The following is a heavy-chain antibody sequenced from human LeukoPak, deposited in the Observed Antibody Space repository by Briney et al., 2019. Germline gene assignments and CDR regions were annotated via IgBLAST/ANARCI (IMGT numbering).Heavy chain of an antibody. D-gene: IGHD1-26*01. Sequence: ASVKVSCKASGYTFTGYYMHWVRQAPGQGLEWMGIINPSGGSTSYAQKFQGRVTMTRDMSTSTVYMELSSLRSEDTAVYYCARELVGAGAFDIWGQGTMVTVSS. CDR1: GYTFTGYY. J-gene: IGHJ3*02. V-gene: IGHV1-46*01. CDR3: ARELVGAGAFDI. CDR2: INPSGGST.